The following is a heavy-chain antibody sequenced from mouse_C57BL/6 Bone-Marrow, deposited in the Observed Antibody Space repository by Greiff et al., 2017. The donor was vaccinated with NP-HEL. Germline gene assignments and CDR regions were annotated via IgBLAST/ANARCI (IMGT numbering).Heavy chain of an antibody. Sequence: EVQLQQSGAELVKPGASVKLSCTASGFNIKDYYMHWVKQRTEQGLEWIGRIDPEDGETKYAPKFPGKATITADTSSNTAYLQLSSLTSEDTAVYYCASPGWLLQLGFAYWGQGTLVTVSA. D-gene: IGHD2-3*01. CDR3: ASPGWLLQLGFAY. V-gene: IGHV14-2*01. CDR2: IDPEDGET. CDR1: GFNIKDYY. J-gene: IGHJ3*01.